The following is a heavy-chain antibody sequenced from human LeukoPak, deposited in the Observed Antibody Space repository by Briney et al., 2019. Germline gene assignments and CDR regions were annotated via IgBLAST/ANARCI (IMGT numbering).Heavy chain of an antibody. V-gene: IGHV3-30*18. D-gene: IGHD3-10*01. CDR2: ISYDGTTQ. J-gene: IGHJ4*02. CDR3: VKEARLLWFGEPGDY. Sequence: GRSLRLSCAASGFNFTSCGMHWVRQAPGKGLDWVAVISYDGTTQYYADSVKGRFTISRDNSKNTLFLQMNSLRAEDTALYYCVKEARLLWFGEPGDYWGQGTLVTVSS. CDR1: GFNFTSCG.